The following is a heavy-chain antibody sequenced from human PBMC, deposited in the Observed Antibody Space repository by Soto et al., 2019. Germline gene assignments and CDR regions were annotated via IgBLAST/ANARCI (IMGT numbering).Heavy chain of an antibody. J-gene: IGHJ1*01. D-gene: IGHD1-20*01. CDR3: ARRDGGISGTRFQH. CDR1: GYSYTSNW. V-gene: IGHV5-51*01. CDR2: IHPGDSET. Sequence: GESLKISCKGSGYSYTSNWIGWVRQMPGKGLEWMGLIHPGDSETRYSPSFQGQVIISVDKSISTAYLQWSSLKASDTAVYYCARRDGGISGTRFQHWGQGTLVTVSS.